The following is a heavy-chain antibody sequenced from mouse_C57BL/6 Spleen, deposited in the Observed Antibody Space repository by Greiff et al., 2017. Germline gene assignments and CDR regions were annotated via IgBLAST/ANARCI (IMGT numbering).Heavy chain of an antibody. CDR1: GFSFNTYA. J-gene: IGHJ3*01. D-gene: IGHD2-3*01. V-gene: IGHV10-1*01. CDR3: VGDGNPGWFAY. Sequence: EVLLVESGGGLVQPKGSLKLSCAASGFSFNTYAMNWVRQAPGKGLEWVARIRSKSNNYATYYADSVKDRFTISRDDTDSMLYLQMNNLKTEDTAMYYCVGDGNPGWFAYWGQGTLVTVSA. CDR2: IRSKSNNYAT.